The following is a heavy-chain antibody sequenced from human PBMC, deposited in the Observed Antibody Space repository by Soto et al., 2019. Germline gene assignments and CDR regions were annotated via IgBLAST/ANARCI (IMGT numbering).Heavy chain of an antibody. CDR2: IWYDGSNK. CDR1: GFTCNTYG. V-gene: IGHV3-33*08. D-gene: IGHD2-15*01. Sequence: QVQLVESGGGVVQPGGSLRLSCTTSGFTCNTYGMHWVRQAPGKGLEWVAIIWYDGSNKYYADSVKGRFTISRDNSKNTLYLTMSSLRAEDAALYYRASADSTVAYCYTWRFNYGVDVWGQGTTVPVSS. CDR3: ASADSTVAYCYTWRFNYGVDV. J-gene: IGHJ6*02.